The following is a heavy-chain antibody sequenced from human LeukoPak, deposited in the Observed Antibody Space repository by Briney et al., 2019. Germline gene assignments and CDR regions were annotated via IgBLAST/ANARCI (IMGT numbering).Heavy chain of an antibody. J-gene: IGHJ4*02. CDR3: ARDGGSSWYFDY. Sequence: GGSLRLSCAASGFTFSDYYMSWIRQAPGKGLEWVSYISSSGNTTYHADSVKGRFTISRDNAKNSLYLQMSSLRAEDTAVYYCARDGGSSWYFDYWGQGALVTVSS. V-gene: IGHV3-11*04. D-gene: IGHD6-13*01. CDR2: ISSSGNTT. CDR1: GFTFSDYY.